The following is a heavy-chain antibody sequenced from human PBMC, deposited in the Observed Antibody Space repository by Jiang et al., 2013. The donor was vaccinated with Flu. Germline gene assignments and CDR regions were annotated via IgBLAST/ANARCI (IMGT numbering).Heavy chain of an antibody. CDR2: GYYSGLT. CDR3: ARGGSVVVVVAARLKLGYYGMDV. CDR1: GDTISSSSYY. V-gene: IGHV4-39*01. J-gene: IGHJ6*02. D-gene: IGHD2-15*01. Sequence: LLKPSETLSLTCNVSGDTISSSSYYWGWIRQSPGKGLEWIATGYYSGLTYYNPSLKSRVSISVDTSKNQFSLKLSSVTAADTAVYYCARGGSVVVVVAARLKLGYYGMDVWGQGTTVTVSS.